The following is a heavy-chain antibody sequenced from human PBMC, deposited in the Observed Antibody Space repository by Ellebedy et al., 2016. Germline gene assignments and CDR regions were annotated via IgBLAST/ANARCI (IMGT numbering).Heavy chain of an antibody. CDR1: GGSFSGYY. D-gene: IGHD3-3*01. V-gene: IGHV4-34*01. CDR2: INHSGST. Sequence: SETLSLTXAVYGGSFSGYYWSWIRQPPGKGLEWIGEINHSGSTNYNPSLKSRVTISVDTSKNQFSLKLSSVTAADTAVYYCARGKGQPGQKVLRFLEWLPRGSMDVWGQGATVTVSS. CDR3: ARGKGQPGQKVLRFLEWLPRGSMDV. J-gene: IGHJ6*02.